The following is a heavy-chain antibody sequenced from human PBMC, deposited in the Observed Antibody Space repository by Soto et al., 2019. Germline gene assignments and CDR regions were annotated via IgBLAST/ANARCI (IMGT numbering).Heavy chain of an antibody. V-gene: IGHV4-59*01. CDR3: AGVHPPCSDRCYYTYTWFDP. D-gene: IGHD2-15*01. CDR2: IYYTGTT. CDR1: GGSISNYY. J-gene: IGHJ5*02. Sequence: QVQLQESGPGLVKPSETLSLTCTVSGGSISNYYWSWIRQPPGKGLEWIAHIYYTGTTVSNPSLKTRLTLSADTSNNRFSLKLSSVTAADTAVYYCAGVHPPCSDRCYYTYTWFDPWGQGPLVTVSS.